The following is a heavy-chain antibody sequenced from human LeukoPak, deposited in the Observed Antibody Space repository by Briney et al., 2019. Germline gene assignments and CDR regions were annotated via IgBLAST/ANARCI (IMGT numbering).Heavy chain of an antibody. CDR3: ASLAVGDCSGGSCYYGPRGAFDI. V-gene: IGHV4-39*07. Sequence: SETLSLTCTVSGGSISSSSYYWGWIRQPPGKGLEWIGSIYYSGSTYYNPSLKSRVTISVDTSKNQFSLKLSSVTAADTAVYYCASLAVGDCSGGSCYYGPRGAFDIWGQGTMVTVSS. CDR1: GGSISSSSYY. D-gene: IGHD2-15*01. CDR2: IYYSGST. J-gene: IGHJ3*02.